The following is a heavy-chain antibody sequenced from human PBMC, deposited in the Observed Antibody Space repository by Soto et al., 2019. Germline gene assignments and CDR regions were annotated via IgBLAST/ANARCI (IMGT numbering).Heavy chain of an antibody. D-gene: IGHD3-9*01. Sequence: QVQLVESGGGVVQPGRSLRLSCAASGFTFSSYGMHWVRQAPGKGLEWVAVIWYDGSNKYYVDSVKGRFTISRDNSKNTLYLQMNSLRAEDTAVYYCARDGNVLRYFDLSLYYYYGMDVWGQGTTVTVSS. V-gene: IGHV3-33*01. CDR1: GFTFSSYG. J-gene: IGHJ6*02. CDR3: ARDGNVLRYFDLSLYYYYGMDV. CDR2: IWYDGSNK.